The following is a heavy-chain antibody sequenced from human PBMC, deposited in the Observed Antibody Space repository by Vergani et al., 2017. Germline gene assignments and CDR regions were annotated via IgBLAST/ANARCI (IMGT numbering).Heavy chain of an antibody. CDR2: IFPADPDT. CDR1: EYSFANYW. D-gene: IGHD1-1*01. J-gene: IGHJ4*02. CDR3: ARHTTYTDS. V-gene: IGHV5-51*01. Sequence: EVELVQSGQEMRNPGESLKLSFKVFEYSFANYWIGWVRQMPGKGLEWMGIIFPADPDTRYSPSFQGQVTISADKSISTAFLQWDSLKASDTALYYCARHTTYTDSGGKGTLVTVSS.